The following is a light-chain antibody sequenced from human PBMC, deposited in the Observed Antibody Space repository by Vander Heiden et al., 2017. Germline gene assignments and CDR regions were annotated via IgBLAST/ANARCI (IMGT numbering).Light chain of an antibody. Sequence: DIVMTQSPDSLAVSLGERATINCKSSQNILYSSNNKNYLAWYQQKPGQPPKLLIYWASTRESGVPDRFSGSGSGTEFTLTISSLQAEDVAVYYCQQYYSIPPTFGQGTKLEIK. V-gene: IGKV4-1*01. CDR1: QNILYSSNNKNY. CDR3: QQYYSIPPT. J-gene: IGKJ2*01. CDR2: WAS.